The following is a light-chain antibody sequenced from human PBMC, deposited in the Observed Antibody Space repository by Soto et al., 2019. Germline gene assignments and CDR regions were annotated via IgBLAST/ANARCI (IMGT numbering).Light chain of an antibody. Sequence: EIVLTQSPATLSLSPGESATLSCRATRSVSSYLAWYQQKPGQAPRLLIYDASNRATGIPARFSGSGSGKDFTLTISSLAPEDFAVYYCQQRSNWLTFGGGTKVDIK. CDR3: QQRSNWLT. J-gene: IGKJ4*01. V-gene: IGKV3-11*01. CDR2: DAS. CDR1: RSVSSY.